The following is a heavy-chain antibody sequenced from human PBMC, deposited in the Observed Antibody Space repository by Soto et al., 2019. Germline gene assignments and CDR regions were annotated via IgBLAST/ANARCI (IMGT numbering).Heavy chain of an antibody. D-gene: IGHD5-12*01. J-gene: IGHJ6*02. Sequence: SVKVSCKSSGGTFSSHSINWVRQAPGQGLEWMGGIIPIFGTANYAQKFQGRVTITADKSTSTAYMELSSLRSEDTAVYYCARGTVDYYYYGMDVWGQGTTVTVSS. CDR3: ARGTVDYYYYGMDV. CDR1: GGTFSSHS. V-gene: IGHV1-69*06. CDR2: IIPIFGTA.